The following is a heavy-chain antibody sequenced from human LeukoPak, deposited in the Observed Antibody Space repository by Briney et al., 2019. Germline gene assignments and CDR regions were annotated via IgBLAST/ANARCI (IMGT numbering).Heavy chain of an antibody. CDR1: GFTFSSYG. D-gene: IGHD3-22*01. CDR2: ISYDGSNK. V-gene: IGHV3-30*03. Sequence: GRSLRLSCAASGFTFSSYGMHWVRQAPGKGLEWVAVISYDGSNKYYADSVKGRFTISRDNSKNTLYLQMNSLRAEDTAVYYCARDWYYYDSSGYRMLDYWGQGTLVTVSS. CDR3: ARDWYYYDSSGYRMLDY. J-gene: IGHJ4*02.